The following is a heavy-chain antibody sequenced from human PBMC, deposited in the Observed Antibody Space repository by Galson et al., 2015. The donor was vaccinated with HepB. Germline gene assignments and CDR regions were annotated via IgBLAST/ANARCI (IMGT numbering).Heavy chain of an antibody. V-gene: IGHV3-23*01. Sequence: SLRLSCAASGFTFSSYAMSWVRQAPGKGLEWVSAISGSGGSTYYADSVKGRLTISRDNSKNTLYLQMNSLRAEDTAVYYCAKEITIFWGSAEYYMDVWGKGTTVTVSS. D-gene: IGHD3-9*01. CDR2: ISGSGGST. CDR3: AKEITIFWGSAEYYMDV. J-gene: IGHJ6*03. CDR1: GFTFSSYA.